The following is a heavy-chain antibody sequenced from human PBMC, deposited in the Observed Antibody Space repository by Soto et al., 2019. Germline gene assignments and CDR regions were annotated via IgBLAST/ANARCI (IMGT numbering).Heavy chain of an antibody. CDR3: ARARGYRAWGPLGY. D-gene: IGHD5-18*01. Sequence: LSLTCAVYGGSFSGYYWSWIRQPPGKGLEWIGEINHSGSTNYNPSLKSRVTISVDTSKNQFSLKLSFVTAADTAVYYCARARGYRAWGPLGYWGQGTLVTVSS. J-gene: IGHJ4*02. V-gene: IGHV4-34*01. CDR2: INHSGST. CDR1: GGSFSGYY.